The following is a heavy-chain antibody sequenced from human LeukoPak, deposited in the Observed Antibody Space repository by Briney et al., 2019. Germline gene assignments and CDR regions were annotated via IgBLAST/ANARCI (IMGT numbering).Heavy chain of an antibody. V-gene: IGHV3-53*01. CDR1: GFTVSSNS. CDR3: ASRSVYSGLRGKAFDI. D-gene: IGHD5-12*01. J-gene: IGHJ3*02. CDR2: IYSDNT. Sequence: PGGSLRLSCTVSGFTVSSNSMSWVRQAPGRGLEWVSFIYSDNTHYSDSVKGRFTISRDNSKNTLYLQMNSLRAEDTAVYYCASRSVYSGLRGKAFDIWGQGTMVTVSS.